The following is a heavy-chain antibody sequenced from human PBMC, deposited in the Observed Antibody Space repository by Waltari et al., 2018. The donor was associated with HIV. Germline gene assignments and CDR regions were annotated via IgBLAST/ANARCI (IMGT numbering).Heavy chain of an antibody. J-gene: IGHJ6*02. D-gene: IGHD2-2*01. Sequence: QVQLQESGPGLVKPSENLSLTCTVSGYSISSGYYWGWIRQPPGKGLEWIGSIYHSGSTYYNPSLKSRVTISVDTSKNQFSLKLSSVTAADTAVYYCARDIVVVPAALGGWDYYYYGMDVWGQGTTVTVSS. CDR1: GYSISSGYY. CDR2: IYHSGST. CDR3: ARDIVVVPAALGGWDYYYYGMDV. V-gene: IGHV4-38-2*02.